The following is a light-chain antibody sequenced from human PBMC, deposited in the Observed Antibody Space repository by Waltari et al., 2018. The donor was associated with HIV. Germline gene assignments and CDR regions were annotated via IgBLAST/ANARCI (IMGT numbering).Light chain of an antibody. CDR1: NSDIGGYNY. J-gene: IGLJ2*01. Sequence: QSARTQTPSASGSPGKSVTISCTGTNSDIGGYNYVSWYQQHPGKAPKLVISEVTKRPSGVPDRFSGSKSGTTASLTVSGLQAGDEADYYCSSYADRNGFYVVFGGGTRLTVL. V-gene: IGLV2-8*01. CDR3: SSYADRNGFYVV. CDR2: EVT.